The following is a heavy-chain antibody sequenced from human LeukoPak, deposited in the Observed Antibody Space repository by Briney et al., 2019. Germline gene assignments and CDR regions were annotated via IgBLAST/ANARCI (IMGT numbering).Heavy chain of an antibody. D-gene: IGHD2-15*01. CDR3: ARIYCSGGNCYADGEYFQH. Sequence: ASVKVSCKASGYTFTSYGISWVRPAPGQGLEWMGWISAYNGNTNYAQKLQGRVTMTTDTSTSTAYMELRSLRSDDTAVYYCARIYCSGGNCYADGEYFQHWGQGTLVTVSS. J-gene: IGHJ1*01. CDR2: ISAYNGNT. CDR1: GYTFTSYG. V-gene: IGHV1-18*01.